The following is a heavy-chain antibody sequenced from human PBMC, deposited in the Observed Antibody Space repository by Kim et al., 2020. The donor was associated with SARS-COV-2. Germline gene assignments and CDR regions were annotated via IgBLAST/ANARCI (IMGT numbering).Heavy chain of an antibody. CDR1: GGSISSSSYY. J-gene: IGHJ6*02. D-gene: IGHD1-26*01. V-gene: IGHV4-39*01. CDR2: IYYSGST. Sequence: SETLSLTCTVSGGSISSSSYYWGWIRQPPGKGLEWIGSIYYSGSTYYNPSLKSRVTISVDTSKNQFSLKLSSVTAADTAVYYCARLVGATGYYYYGMDVWGQGTTVTVSS. CDR3: ARLVGATGYYYYGMDV.